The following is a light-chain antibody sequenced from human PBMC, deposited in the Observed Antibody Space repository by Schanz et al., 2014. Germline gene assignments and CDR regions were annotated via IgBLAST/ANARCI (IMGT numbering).Light chain of an antibody. Sequence: EIVLTQSPGTLSLSPGERATLSCRASQSVSSNYLAWYQKRPGLAPRLLIYEASSRATGIPDRFSGSGSGADFTLTISRLEPEDFAVYYCQQYGSSPFTFGPGTKVDIK. CDR2: EAS. V-gene: IGKV3D-20*01. CDR3: QQYGSSPFT. J-gene: IGKJ3*01. CDR1: QSVSSNY.